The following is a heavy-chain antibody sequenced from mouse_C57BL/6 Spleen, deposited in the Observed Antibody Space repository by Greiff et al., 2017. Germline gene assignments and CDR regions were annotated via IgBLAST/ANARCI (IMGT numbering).Heavy chain of an antibody. Sequence: EVKLVESEGGLVQPGSSMKLSCTASGFTFSDYYMAWVRQVPEKGLEWVANINYDGSSTYYLDSLKSRFIISRDNAKNILYLQMSSLKSEDTATYYCARDRDYGAMDYWGQGTSVTVSS. J-gene: IGHJ4*01. CDR1: GFTFSDYY. CDR2: INYDGSST. V-gene: IGHV5-16*01. CDR3: ARDRDYGAMDY. D-gene: IGHD1-1*01.